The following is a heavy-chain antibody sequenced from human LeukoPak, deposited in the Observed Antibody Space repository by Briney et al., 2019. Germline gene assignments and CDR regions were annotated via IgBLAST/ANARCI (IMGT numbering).Heavy chain of an antibody. V-gene: IGHV4-4*07. CDR3: ARDAPTSGYYDSSGSQLDY. CDR1: GGSISSYC. J-gene: IGHJ4*02. D-gene: IGHD3-22*01. Sequence: SETLSLTCSVSGGSISSYCWSWIRQPAGKGLEWIGRICTSGSTKYNPSLKSRVTMSVDTSKNQFSLKLSSVTAADTAVYYCARDAPTSGYYDSSGSQLDYWGQGTLVTVSS. CDR2: ICTSGST.